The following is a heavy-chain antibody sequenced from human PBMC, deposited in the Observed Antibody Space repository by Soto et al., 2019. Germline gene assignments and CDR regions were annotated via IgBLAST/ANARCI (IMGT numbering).Heavy chain of an antibody. J-gene: IGHJ5*02. Sequence: EVQLVESGGGLVKPGGSLRLSCAASGFTFSSYSMNWVRQAPGKGLEWVSSISSSSYIYYADSVKGRFTISRDNAKNSLYLQMNSLRAEDTAVYYCARDLYYYDHWFDPWGQGTLVTVSS. D-gene: IGHD3-22*01. V-gene: IGHV3-21*01. CDR1: GFTFSSYS. CDR3: ARDLYYYDHWFDP. CDR2: ISSSSYI.